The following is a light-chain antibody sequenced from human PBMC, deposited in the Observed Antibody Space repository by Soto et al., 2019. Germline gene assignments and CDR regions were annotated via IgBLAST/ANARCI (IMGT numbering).Light chain of an antibody. J-gene: IGLJ1*01. CDR3: CSYGGTSYV. CDR2: DVS. V-gene: IGLV2-11*01. Sequence: QSVLTQPRSVSGSPGQSVTISCTGTSSDVDDYNYVSWFQQHPGKAPKLMIYDVSERPSVVPDRFSGSKSGNTASLTISGLQAEDEADYYCCSYGGTSYVFGTRTKVTVL. CDR1: SSDVDDYNY.